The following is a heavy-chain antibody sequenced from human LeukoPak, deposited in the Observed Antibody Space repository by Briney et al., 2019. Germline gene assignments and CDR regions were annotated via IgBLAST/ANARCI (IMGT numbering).Heavy chain of an antibody. CDR1: GFTFSSYS. D-gene: IGHD3-10*01. V-gene: IGHV3-21*01. Sequence: PGGSLRLSCAASGFTFSSYSMNWVRQAPGKGLEWVSSISSSSSYIYYADSVKGRITISRDNAKNSLYLQMNSLRAEDTAVYYCARVGELGYYYYMDVWGKGTTVTVSS. CDR2: ISSSSSYI. J-gene: IGHJ6*03. CDR3: ARVGELGYYYYMDV.